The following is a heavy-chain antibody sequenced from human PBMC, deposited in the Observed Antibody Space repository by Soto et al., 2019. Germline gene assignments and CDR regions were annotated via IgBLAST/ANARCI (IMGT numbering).Heavy chain of an antibody. CDR2: INPNSGGT. J-gene: IGHJ4*02. CDR1: GYTFTGYY. V-gene: IGHV1-2*02. CDR3: ARNMGCSSTSCYTGIDY. D-gene: IGHD2-2*02. Sequence: QVQLVQSGAEVKKPGASVKVSCKASGYTFTGYYMHWVRQAPGQGLEWMGWINPNSGGTNYAQKFQGRVTITADKSTSTAYMELSSLRSEDTAVYYCARNMGCSSTSCYTGIDYWGQGTLVTVSS.